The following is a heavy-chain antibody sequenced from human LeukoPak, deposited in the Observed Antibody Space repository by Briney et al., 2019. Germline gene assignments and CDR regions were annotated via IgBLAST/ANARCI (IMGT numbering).Heavy chain of an antibody. J-gene: IGHJ4*02. CDR3: ARVPIGYGYLDY. Sequence: GGSLRLSCAASGFTFSSYAMSWVRQAPGKGLEWVSAISGSGGSTYYADSVKGRFTISRDNSKNTLYLQMNSLRAEDTAVYYCARVPIGYGYLDYWGQGTLVTVSS. CDR1: GFTFSSYA. D-gene: IGHD5-18*01. CDR2: ISGSGGST. V-gene: IGHV3-23*01.